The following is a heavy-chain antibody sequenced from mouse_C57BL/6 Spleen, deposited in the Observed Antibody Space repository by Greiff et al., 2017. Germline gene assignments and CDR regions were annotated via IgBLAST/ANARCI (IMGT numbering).Heavy chain of an antibody. J-gene: IGHJ1*03. CDR1: GYAFSSSW. Sequence: QVQLKESGPELVKPGASVKISCKASGYAFSSSWMNWVKQRPGKGLEWIGRIYPGDGDTNYNGKFKGKATLTADQSSSTAYMQLSGLTSEDSAVYFCARGGSWYFDVWGTGTTVTVSS. V-gene: IGHV1-82*01. CDR3: ARGGSWYFDV. CDR2: IYPGDGDT.